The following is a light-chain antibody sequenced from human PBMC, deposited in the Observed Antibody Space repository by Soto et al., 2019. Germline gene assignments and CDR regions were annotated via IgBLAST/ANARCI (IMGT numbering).Light chain of an antibody. CDR2: AAS. CDR1: QSISSY. CDR3: QQSYSTPPDT. V-gene: IGKV1-39*01. J-gene: IGKJ2*01. Sequence: DIQMTQSPSSLSASVGDRVTITCRASQSISSYLNRYQQKPGKAPKLLIYAASSLQSEVPSRFSSSGSVTDFTLTISSLQPEDFATYYCQQSYSTPPDTFGQGTKLEIK.